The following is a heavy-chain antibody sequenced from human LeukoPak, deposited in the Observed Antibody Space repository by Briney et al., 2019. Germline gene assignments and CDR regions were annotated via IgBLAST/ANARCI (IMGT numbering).Heavy chain of an antibody. CDR2: IYYSGST. J-gene: IGHJ4*02. Sequence: SETLSLTCTVSGGSISSYYWSWIRQPPGKGLEWIGYIYYSGSTNYNPSLKSRVTISVDTSKNQFSLKLSSVTAADTAVYYCARVWDSTGFDYWGQGTLVTASS. CDR3: ARVWDSTGFDY. D-gene: IGHD3-22*01. CDR1: GGSISSYY. V-gene: IGHV4-59*08.